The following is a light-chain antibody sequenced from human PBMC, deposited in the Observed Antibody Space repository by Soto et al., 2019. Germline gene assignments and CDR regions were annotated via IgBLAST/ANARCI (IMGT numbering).Light chain of an antibody. CDR1: ETVCRNY. CDR2: GAT. J-gene: IGKJ4*01. V-gene: IGKV3-20*01. Sequence: DIVLTQFPGTLSFSPRERATLSCRASETVCRNYIAWYQQNPGQGPRLIIYGATNRAAGIPDMFSGSGSGTDLTRTISILESEDFEVYYCQQYSKRPLTFGGGTQLDI. CDR3: QQYSKRPLT.